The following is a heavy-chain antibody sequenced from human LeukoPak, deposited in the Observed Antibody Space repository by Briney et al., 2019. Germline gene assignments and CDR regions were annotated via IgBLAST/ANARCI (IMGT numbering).Heavy chain of an antibody. J-gene: IGHJ4*02. D-gene: IGHD3-3*01. Sequence: ASVKVSCKASGYTFTSYGISWVRQAPGQGLEWMGWISAYNGNTNYAQKLQGRVTMTTNTSTTTAYMELRSLRSDDTAVYYCARDVRITIFEVVSADHDYWGQGTLVTVSS. CDR2: ISAYNGNT. CDR1: GYTFTSYG. CDR3: ARDVRITIFEVVSADHDY. V-gene: IGHV1-18*01.